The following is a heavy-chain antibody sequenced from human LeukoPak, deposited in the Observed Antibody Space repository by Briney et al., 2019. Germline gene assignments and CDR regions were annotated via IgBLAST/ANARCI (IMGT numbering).Heavy chain of an antibody. Sequence: SETLSLTCTVSGDSITSYYWSWIRQPPGKGLEWIGFIYYRGSTNYHPSLKSRITISVDTSRSQVSLKLSSVTAADTAIYYCAKVDYSDYGSPGAFDIWGQGTMVTVSS. CDR2: IYYRGST. CDR3: AKVDYSDYGSPGAFDI. V-gene: IGHV4-59*13. J-gene: IGHJ3*02. CDR1: GDSITSYY. D-gene: IGHD4-11*01.